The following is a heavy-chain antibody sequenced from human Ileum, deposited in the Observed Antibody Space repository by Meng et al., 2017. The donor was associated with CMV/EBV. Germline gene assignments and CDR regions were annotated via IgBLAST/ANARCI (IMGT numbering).Heavy chain of an antibody. CDR3: ARYARDGSGRLWFDP. D-gene: IGHD3-10*01. Sequence: SETLSLTCTVSGGPISSYYWSWIRQSPGQGLEWIGYIYYNGNTNYNPSLKSRVTMSVDTSKNQFSLKLSSVTAADTAVYSCARYARDGSGRLWFDPWGQGTLVTVSS. J-gene: IGHJ5*02. V-gene: IGHV4-59*01. CDR2: IYYNGNT. CDR1: GGPISSYY.